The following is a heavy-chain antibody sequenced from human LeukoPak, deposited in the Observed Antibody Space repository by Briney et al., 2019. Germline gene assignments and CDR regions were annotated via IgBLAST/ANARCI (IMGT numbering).Heavy chain of an antibody. V-gene: IGHV3-23*01. J-gene: IGHJ4*02. D-gene: IGHD3-10*01. CDR2: ISERGGST. CDR3: AKRGVVIRGILVIGYHQEAYHYDF. Sequence: GGSLRLSCVVSGISLSNYGMTWVRQAPGKGLEWVSYISERGGSTTYADSVKGRFTISRDTSLNTLYLQMNNLRAEDTAVYFCAKRGVVIRGILVIGYHQEAYHYDFWGQGVMVTVSS. CDR1: GISLSNYG.